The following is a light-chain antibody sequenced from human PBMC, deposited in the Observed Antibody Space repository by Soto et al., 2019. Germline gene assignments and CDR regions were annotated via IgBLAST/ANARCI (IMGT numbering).Light chain of an antibody. Sequence: EMVMTQSPATLSVSPGERVSLSCRASQNIHNHMSWFLQKPGQTPRLLIYGASPRATGIPGRFSGSGSGTVFTLTISSLQSEDFGVYYCQQYNKWPWTFGRGTKVDIK. V-gene: IGKV3-15*01. CDR1: QNIHNH. CDR3: QQYNKWPWT. J-gene: IGKJ1*01. CDR2: GAS.